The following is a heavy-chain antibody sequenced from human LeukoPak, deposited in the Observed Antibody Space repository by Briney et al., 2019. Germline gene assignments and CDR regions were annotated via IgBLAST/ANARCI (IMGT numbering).Heavy chain of an antibody. Sequence: GGSLRLSCAASGFTFSSYSMNWVRRAPGKGLEWVSGISASGDVTFHADPLKGRFTISRDNSKNTLYLQMDSLRAEDTAKYYCAKSLLTTASGTGRAFDIWGQGTMVTVSA. J-gene: IGHJ3*02. CDR1: GFTFSSYS. CDR2: ISASGDVT. CDR3: AKSLLTTASGTGRAFDI. D-gene: IGHD1-26*01. V-gene: IGHV3-23*01.